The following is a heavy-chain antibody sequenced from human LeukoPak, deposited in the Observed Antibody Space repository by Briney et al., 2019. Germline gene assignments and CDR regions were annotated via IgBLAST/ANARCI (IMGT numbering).Heavy chain of an antibody. CDR1: GFTFSRYD. Sequence: GGSLRLSCAASGFTFSRYDMHWVRQAPGKGLEWVSGIGTAGDKFYPGSEEDRFTISRDNAKNSFYLQMSYLRSGDTAVYYCARGWGGYARSWGALDYWGQGTLVTISS. CDR3: ARGWGGYARSWGALDY. D-gene: IGHD3-16*01. CDR2: IGTAGDK. J-gene: IGHJ4*02. V-gene: IGHV3-13*01.